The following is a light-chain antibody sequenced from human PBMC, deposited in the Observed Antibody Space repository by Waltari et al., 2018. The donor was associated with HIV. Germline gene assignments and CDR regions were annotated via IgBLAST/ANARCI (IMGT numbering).Light chain of an antibody. CDR1: NTDVGGYDL. CDR2: GVT. J-gene: IGLJ3*02. CDR3: CSFAGSSTWV. Sequence: QSALTQPATVSGSPGQSITISCTGTNTDVGGYDLVSWYQQHPGKAPKLIIYGVTERPSGVSIHFPGSKSGNTASLTSSGVRAEDEADYYCCSFAGSSTWVFGGGTKLTVL. V-gene: IGLV2-23*02.